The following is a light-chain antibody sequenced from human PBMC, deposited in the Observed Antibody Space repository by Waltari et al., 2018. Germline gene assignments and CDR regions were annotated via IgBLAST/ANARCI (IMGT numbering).Light chain of an antibody. CDR1: SSDVGAYNY. Sequence: QSALTQPASVSGSPGQSIPISCTGTSSDVGAYNYVSWYHQHPGKAPNLMIFDVSNRPSGVVNRFSGSKSGNTASLTISGLQAEDEAGYYCSSYISSSTLELFGGGTSLTVL. CDR2: DVS. CDR3: SSYISSSTLEL. V-gene: IGLV2-14*03. J-gene: IGLJ2*01.